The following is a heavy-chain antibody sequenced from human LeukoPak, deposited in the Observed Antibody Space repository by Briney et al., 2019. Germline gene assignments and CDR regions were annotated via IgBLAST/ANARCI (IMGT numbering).Heavy chain of an antibody. J-gene: IGHJ6*03. Sequence: SETLSLTCTVSGGSISSSSYYWGWIRQPPGKGLEWIGSIYYSGSTYYNPSLKSRVTISVDTSKNQFSLKLSSVTAADTAVYYCARGSGSYRYYYYYYYMDVWGKGTTVTISS. CDR1: GGSISSSSYY. CDR3: ARGSGSYRYYYYYYYMDV. CDR2: IYYSGST. D-gene: IGHD1-26*01. V-gene: IGHV4-39*07.